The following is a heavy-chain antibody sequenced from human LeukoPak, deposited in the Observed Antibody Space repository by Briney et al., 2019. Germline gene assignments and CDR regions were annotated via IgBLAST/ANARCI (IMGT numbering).Heavy chain of an antibody. D-gene: IGHD2-2*01. J-gene: IGHJ4*02. CDR1: GFTFSSYA. CDR3: AKVSVVVVPADPVGDY. Sequence: AGGSLRLSCAASGFTFSSYAMSWVRQAPGKGLEWVSAISGSGGSTYYADSVKGRFTISRDNSKNTLYLQMNSLRAEDTAVYYCAKVSVVVVPADPVGDYWGQGTLVTVSS. CDR2: ISGSGGST. V-gene: IGHV3-23*01.